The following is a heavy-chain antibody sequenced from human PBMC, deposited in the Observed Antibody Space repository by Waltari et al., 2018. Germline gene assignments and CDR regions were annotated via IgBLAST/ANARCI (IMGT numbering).Heavy chain of an antibody. CDR2: VHRSGGP. D-gene: IGHD2-15*01. J-gene: IGHJ5*02. Sequence: QLQLQELGPGLVKPSGTLSLSCAVYGDSMSSTYWWKWVRQSPQKGLEWIGQVHRSGGPNYNPSFASRVTVSLDMSNNQFALKVTSATAADTAVYYCARDRGRGLYLDTWGPGTLVTVSP. CDR3: ARDRGRGLYLDT. CDR1: GDSMSSTYW. V-gene: IGHV4-4*02.